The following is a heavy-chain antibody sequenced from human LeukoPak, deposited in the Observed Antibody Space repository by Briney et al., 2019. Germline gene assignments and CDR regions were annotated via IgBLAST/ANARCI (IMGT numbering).Heavy chain of an antibody. CDR1: GGSISSSSYY. CDR3: ARTRQGSGWYSGHWFDP. Sequence: SETLSLTCTVSGGSISSSSYYWGWIRQPPGKGLEWIGSIYYSGSTYYNASLKSRVTISVDTSKNQFSLKLSSVTAADTAVYYCARTRQGSGWYSGHWFDPWGQGTLVTVSS. D-gene: IGHD6-19*01. J-gene: IGHJ5*02. V-gene: IGHV4-39*01. CDR2: IYYSGST.